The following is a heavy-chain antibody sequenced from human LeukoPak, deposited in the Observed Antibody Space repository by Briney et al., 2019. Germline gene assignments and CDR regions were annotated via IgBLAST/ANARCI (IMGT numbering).Heavy chain of an antibody. CDR3: ARDYDSSGSTVFDY. D-gene: IGHD3-22*01. V-gene: IGHV3-66*01. Sequence: TGGSLRLSCAASGLTVSSNYMSWVSQAPGKGLEWLSVIYSGGSTYYADSVKGRFTISRDNSKNTLNLQMNSLRAEDTAVYYCARDYDSSGSTVFDYWGQGTLVTVSS. CDR2: IYSGGST. J-gene: IGHJ4*02. CDR1: GLTVSSNY.